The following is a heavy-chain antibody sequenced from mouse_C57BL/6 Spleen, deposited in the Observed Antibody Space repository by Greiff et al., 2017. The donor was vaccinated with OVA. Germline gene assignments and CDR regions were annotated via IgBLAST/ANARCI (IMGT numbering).Heavy chain of an antibody. CDR3: ARSCGSSSFWYFDV. V-gene: IGHV2-9-1*01. J-gene: IGHJ1*03. CDR2: IWTGGGT. D-gene: IGHD1-1*01. CDR1: GFSLTSYA. Sequence: QVQLKEPGPGLVAPSQSLSITCTVSGFSLTSYAISWVRQPPGQGLEWLGVIWTGGGTNYNSALKSRLSISTDNSKSQVFLKMNSLQTDDTARYYCARSCGSSSFWYFDVWGTGTTVTVSS.